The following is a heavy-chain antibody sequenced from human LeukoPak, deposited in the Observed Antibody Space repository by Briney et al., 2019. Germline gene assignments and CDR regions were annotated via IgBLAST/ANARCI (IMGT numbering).Heavy chain of an antibody. CDR2: ITGSATTT. J-gene: IGHJ6*02. V-gene: IGHV3-23*01. CDR3: AKSVAIYFYYGLDV. D-gene: IGHD3-3*01. CDR1: GFTFNTFG. Sequence: GGSLRLSCATSGFTFNTFGMHWVRQAPGKGLEWVSYITGSATTTYYADSVKGRFTISRDNSKNTLFLQMNSLRAEDTAPYYCAKSVAIYFYYGLDVWDQGTTVTVSS.